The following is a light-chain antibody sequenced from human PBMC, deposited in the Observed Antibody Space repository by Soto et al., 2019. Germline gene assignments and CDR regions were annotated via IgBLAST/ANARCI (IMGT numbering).Light chain of an antibody. CDR2: DDS. CDR3: QQYSGFST. J-gene: IGKJ2*01. V-gene: IGKV1-5*01. CDR1: QSISTA. Sequence: DIQMTQSPSTLSASVGDRVTITCRARQSISTALAWYQQKPGKAPKLLIYDDSSLESGVPARFSGSGFGTEFTLTISSLQPGEFANYYCQQYSGFSTFGQGTKLENK.